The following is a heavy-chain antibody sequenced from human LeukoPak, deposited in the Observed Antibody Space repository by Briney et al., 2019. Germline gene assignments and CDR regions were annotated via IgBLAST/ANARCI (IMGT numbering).Heavy chain of an antibody. D-gene: IGHD3-10*01. CDR2: IYYSGST. J-gene: IGHJ5*02. CDR1: GGSISSYY. CDR3: ARALWFGEAHNWFDP. Sequence: SETLSLTCTVSGGSISSYYWSWIQQPPGKGLEWIGYIYYSGSTNYNPSLKSRVTISVDTSKNQFSLKLSSVTAADTAVYYCARALWFGEAHNWFDPWGQGTLVTVSS. V-gene: IGHV4-59*01.